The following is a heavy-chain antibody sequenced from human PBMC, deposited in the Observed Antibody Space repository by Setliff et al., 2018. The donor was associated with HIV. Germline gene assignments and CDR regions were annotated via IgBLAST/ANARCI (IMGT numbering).Heavy chain of an antibody. CDR1: GGSISSYY. J-gene: IGHJ3*02. CDR3: ARGGGSPQRFAFDI. Sequence: SETLSLTCTVSGGSISSYYWSWIRQPAGKGLEWIGRIYTSGSTNYNPSLKSRVTMSVYTSKNQFSLKLSSVTAADTAVYYCARGGGSPQRFAFDIWGQGTMVTVSS. D-gene: IGHD1-26*01. V-gene: IGHV4-4*07. CDR2: IYTSGST.